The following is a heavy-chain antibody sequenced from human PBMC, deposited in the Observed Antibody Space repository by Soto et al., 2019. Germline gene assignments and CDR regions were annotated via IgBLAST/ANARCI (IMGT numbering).Heavy chain of an antibody. J-gene: IGHJ4*02. CDR1: GVSVRSYT. V-gene: IGHV4-4*07. D-gene: IGHD2-21*02. Sequence: SETLSLTCIVSGVSVRSYTWSWVRQPANKGLEWIGRVFSSVSATYNPSLKSRVTITMDTPENRISLKLDSVTAAAAGVYYCARDGMTTGDTWGPGTAVTVSS. CDR2: VFSSVSA. CDR3: ARDGMTTGDT.